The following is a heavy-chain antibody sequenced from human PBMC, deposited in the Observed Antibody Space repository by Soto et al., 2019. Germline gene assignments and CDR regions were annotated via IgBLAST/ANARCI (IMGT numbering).Heavy chain of an antibody. CDR1: GGSISSSNW. V-gene: IGHV4-4*02. CDR3: ARSRVFGVTNLDY. Sequence: PSETLSLTCAVSGGSISSSNWWSWVRQPPGKGLEWIGEIYHSGSTNYNPSLKSRVTISVDTSKNQFSLKLSSVTAADTALDYCARSRVFGVTNLDYWGKGTLVTVSS. D-gene: IGHD3-3*01. CDR2: IYHSGST. J-gene: IGHJ4*02.